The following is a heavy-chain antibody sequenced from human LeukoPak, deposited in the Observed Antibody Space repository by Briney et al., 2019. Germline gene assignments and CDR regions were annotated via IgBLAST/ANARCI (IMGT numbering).Heavy chain of an antibody. Sequence: PSETLSLTCTVSGGSITSRYWNWIRQSPGKGLEWIGYIFYSGSTSYSPSLKSRVTISVDTYKNQFSLKLRSVPAADTAVYYCARGDRVGAGVFDYWGQGTLVTVSS. V-gene: IGHV4-59*08. J-gene: IGHJ4*02. CDR2: IFYSGST. CDR3: ARGDRVGAGVFDY. D-gene: IGHD1-26*01. CDR1: GGSITSRY.